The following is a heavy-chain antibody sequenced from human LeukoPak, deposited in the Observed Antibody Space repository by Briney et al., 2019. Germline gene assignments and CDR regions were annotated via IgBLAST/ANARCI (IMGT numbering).Heavy chain of an antibody. CDR2: ISGSGGST. V-gene: IGHV3-23*01. J-gene: IGHJ4*02. D-gene: IGHD3-22*01. CDR1: GFTFSSYA. CDR3: AKLYLTMIVVVIPYYFDY. Sequence: GGSLRLSCAASGFTFSSYAMSWVRQAPGKGLERVSAISGSGGSTYYADSVKGRFTISRDNSKNTLYLQMNSLRAEDTAVYYCAKLYLTMIVVVIPYYFDYWGQGTLVTVSS.